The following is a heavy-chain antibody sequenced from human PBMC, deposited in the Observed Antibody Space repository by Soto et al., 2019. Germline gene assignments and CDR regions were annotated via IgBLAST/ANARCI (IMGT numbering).Heavy chain of an antibody. V-gene: IGHV3-21*01. J-gene: IGHJ4*02. CDR2: ISSSSSYI. Sequence: VSLRLSCAASGFTFSSYSMNWVRQAPGKGLEWVSSISSSSSYIYYADSVKGRFTISRDNAKNSLYLQMNSLRAEDTAVYYCARGPPATYYYDSSGYYQLDYWGQGTLVTVSS. CDR3: ARGPPATYYYDSSGYYQLDY. CDR1: GFTFSSYS. D-gene: IGHD3-22*01.